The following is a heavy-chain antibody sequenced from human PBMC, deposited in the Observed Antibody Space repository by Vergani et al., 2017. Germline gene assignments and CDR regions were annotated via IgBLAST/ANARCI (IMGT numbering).Heavy chain of an antibody. CDR1: GGTFSSYA. Sequence: QVQLVQSGSELKKPGASVKVSCKASGGTFSSYAISWVRQAPGQGLEWMGRIIPIFGTANYAQKFQGRVTITADESTSTAYMELSSLRSEDTAVYYCARDLXYYYGSGSYAHFDYWGQGTLVTVSS. V-gene: IGHV1-69*18. D-gene: IGHD3-10*01. J-gene: IGHJ4*02. CDR3: ARDLXYYYGSGSYAHFDY. CDR2: IIPIFGTA.